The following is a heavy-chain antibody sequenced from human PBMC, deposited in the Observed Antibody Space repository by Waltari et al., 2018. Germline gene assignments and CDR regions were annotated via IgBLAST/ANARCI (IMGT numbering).Heavy chain of an antibody. CDR1: GGSFSGYY. J-gene: IGHJ3*02. D-gene: IGHD2-21*02. V-gene: IGHV4-34*01. CDR3: ARPAVVTSRAFDI. CDR2: INHSGST. Sequence: QVQLQQWGAGLLKPSETLSLTCAVSGGSFSGYYWSWIRQPPGKGLEWIGEINHSGSTNYNPSLKSRVTISVDTSKNQFSLKLSSVTAADTAVYYCARPAVVTSRAFDIWGQGTMVTVSS.